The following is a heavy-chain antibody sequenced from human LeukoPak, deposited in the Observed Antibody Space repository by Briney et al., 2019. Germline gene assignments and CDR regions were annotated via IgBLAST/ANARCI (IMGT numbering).Heavy chain of an antibody. CDR3: ARGGLYDILTGYSYYFDY. V-gene: IGHV3-30*04. CDR2: ISYDGSNK. D-gene: IGHD3-9*01. Sequence: GGSLRLSCAASGFTFSSYAMHWVRQAPGKGLEWVAVISYDGSNKYYADSVKGRFNISRDNSKNPLYLQMNSLRAEDTAVYYCARGGLYDILTGYSYYFDYWGQGTLVTVSS. CDR1: GFTFSSYA. J-gene: IGHJ4*02.